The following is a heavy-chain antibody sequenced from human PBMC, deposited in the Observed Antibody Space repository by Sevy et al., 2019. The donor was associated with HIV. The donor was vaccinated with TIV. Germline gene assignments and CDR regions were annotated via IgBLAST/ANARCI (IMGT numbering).Heavy chain of an antibody. V-gene: IGHV3-11*01. Sequence: GGSLRLSCAASGFTFSDYYMSXXRQAPGKGLEWVSYISSSGSTIYYADSVKGRFTISRYNAKNSLYLQMNSLRAEDTAVYYCARAGYYYGSGSYQEYYGMDVWGQGTTVTVSS. CDR2: ISSSGSTI. CDR1: GFTFSDYY. D-gene: IGHD3-10*01. J-gene: IGHJ6*02. CDR3: ARAGYYYGSGSYQEYYGMDV.